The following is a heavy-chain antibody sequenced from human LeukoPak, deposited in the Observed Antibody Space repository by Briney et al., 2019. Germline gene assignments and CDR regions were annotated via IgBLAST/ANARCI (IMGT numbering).Heavy chain of an antibody. CDR3: ARGTPAVAGIDY. CDR1: GFTFTTDP. Sequence: GGSLRLSCAASGFTFTTDPIHWVRHTPGKGLEWLGVLSYDGTDWYYADSVRGRFTISRDNSKKTLYLQMNSLTREDTAVYYCARGTPAVAGIDYWGLGTLVTVSS. J-gene: IGHJ4*02. CDR2: LSYDGTDW. V-gene: IGHV3-30*04. D-gene: IGHD6-19*01.